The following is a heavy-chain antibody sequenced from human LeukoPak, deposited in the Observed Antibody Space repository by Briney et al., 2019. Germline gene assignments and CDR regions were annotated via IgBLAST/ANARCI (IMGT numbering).Heavy chain of an antibody. Sequence: SETLSLTCTVSGYSISSGYYWGWIRQPPGKGLEWIGSIYHSGSTYYNPSLKSRVTISVDTSKNQFSLKLSSVTAADTAVYYCARRRRQGWFGELSYYYMDVWGKGTTVTISS. CDR3: ARRRRQGWFGELSYYYMDV. CDR1: GYSISSGYY. CDR2: IYHSGST. V-gene: IGHV4-38-2*02. J-gene: IGHJ6*03. D-gene: IGHD3-10*01.